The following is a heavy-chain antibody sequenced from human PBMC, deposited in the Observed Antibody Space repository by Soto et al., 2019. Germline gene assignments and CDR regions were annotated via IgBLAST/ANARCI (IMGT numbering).Heavy chain of an antibody. CDR1: GFTFSSYA. Sequence: GGSLRLSCAASGFTFSSYAMSWVRQAPGKGLEWVSAISGSGGSTYYADSVKGRFTISRDNSKNTLYLQMNSLRAEDTAVYYCAKKAAFGGVIVRGAFDIWGQGTMVTVSS. J-gene: IGHJ3*02. V-gene: IGHV3-23*01. D-gene: IGHD3-16*02. CDR2: ISGSGGST. CDR3: AKKAAFGGVIVRGAFDI.